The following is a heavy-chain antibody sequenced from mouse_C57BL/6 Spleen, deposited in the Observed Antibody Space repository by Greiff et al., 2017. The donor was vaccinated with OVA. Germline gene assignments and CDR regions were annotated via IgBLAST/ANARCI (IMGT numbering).Heavy chain of an antibody. CDR3: ERSGDSELSY. CDR1: GYTFTSYW. V-gene: IGHV1-52*01. D-gene: IGHD3-1*01. J-gene: IGHJ3*01. CDR2: IDPSDSET. Sequence: QVQLQQPGAELVRPGSSVKLSCKASGYTFTSYWMHWVKQRPIQGLEWIGNIDPSDSETHSNQKFKDKATLTVDKSSSTAYMQLSSLTSEDSAVYDCERSGDSELSYWGQGTLVTVSA.